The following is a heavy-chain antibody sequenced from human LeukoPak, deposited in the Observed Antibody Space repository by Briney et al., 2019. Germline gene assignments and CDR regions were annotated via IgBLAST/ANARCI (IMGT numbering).Heavy chain of an antibody. J-gene: IGHJ4*02. CDR3: ARGYGDCSSTSCYVSYFDY. D-gene: IGHD2-2*03. V-gene: IGHV4-34*01. Sequence: SETLSLTCTVSGGSISSYYWSWIRQPPGKGLEWIGEINHSGSTNYNPSLKSRVTISVDTSKNQFSLKLSSVTAADTAVYYCARGYGDCSSTSCYVSYFDYWGQGTLVTVSS. CDR1: GGSISSYY. CDR2: INHSGST.